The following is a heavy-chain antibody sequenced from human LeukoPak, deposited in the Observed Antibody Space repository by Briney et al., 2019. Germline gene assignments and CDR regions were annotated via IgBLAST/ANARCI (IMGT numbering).Heavy chain of an antibody. J-gene: IGHJ3*02. V-gene: IGHV3-30*18. CDR1: GFTFSSYS. Sequence: GGSLRLSCAASGFTFSSYSMNWVRQAPGKGLEWVALISYDGSNKYYADSVKGRFTISRDNSKNTLYLQMNSLRAEDTAVYYCAKAAGVYCSSTSCYFGAFHIWGQGTMVTVSS. CDR2: ISYDGSNK. D-gene: IGHD2-2*01. CDR3: AKAAGVYCSSTSCYFGAFHI.